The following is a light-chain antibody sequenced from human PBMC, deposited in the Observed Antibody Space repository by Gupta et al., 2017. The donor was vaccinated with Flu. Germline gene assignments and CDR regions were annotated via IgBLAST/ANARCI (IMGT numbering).Light chain of an antibody. CDR3: QQSSRAPLN. V-gene: IGKV1-39*01. CDR2: AAS. CDR1: QTVSRY. J-gene: IGKJ4*01. Sequence: DIQMTQSPSSLSASVGERVSITCRASQTVSRYLNWYQQKPGKAPKLLIYAASTLQSGAPSRFSGRGSGTDFTLTISNLKPEDCATYYCQQSSRAPLNFGGGTRVEIK.